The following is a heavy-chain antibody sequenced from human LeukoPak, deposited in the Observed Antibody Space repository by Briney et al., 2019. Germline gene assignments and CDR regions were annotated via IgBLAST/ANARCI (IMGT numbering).Heavy chain of an antibody. CDR1: GGSISSGGYS. CDR3: ARAIGYDSSGYGIPYYFDY. D-gene: IGHD3-22*01. Sequence: SQTLSLTCAVSGGSISSGGYSWSWIRQPPGKGLEWIGYIYHSGSTYYNPSLKSRVTISVDRSKNQFPLKLSSVTAADTAVYYCARAIGYDSSGYGIPYYFDYWGQGTLVTVSS. V-gene: IGHV4-30-2*01. CDR2: IYHSGST. J-gene: IGHJ4*02.